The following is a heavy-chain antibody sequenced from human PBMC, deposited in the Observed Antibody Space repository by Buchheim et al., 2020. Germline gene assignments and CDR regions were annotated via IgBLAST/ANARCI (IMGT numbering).Heavy chain of an antibody. CDR2: MYNSGST. Sequence: QVQLQESGPGLVKPSQTLSLTCTVSGYSMERGGFYWTWIRQHPGMGLEFIGYMYNSGSTYFNPSLRSRVTISAATSKNHFSLKLSSVTAADTAVYFCATGTPRYYFDFWGQGTL. CDR3: ATGTPRYYFDF. D-gene: IGHD3-10*01. J-gene: IGHJ4*02. V-gene: IGHV4-31*03. CDR1: GYSMERGGFY.